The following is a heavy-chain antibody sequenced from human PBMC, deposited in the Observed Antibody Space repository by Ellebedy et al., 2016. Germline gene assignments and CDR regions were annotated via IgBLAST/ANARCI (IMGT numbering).Heavy chain of an antibody. Sequence: SQTLSLTCAVYGGSFSGYYWSWIRQPPGKGLEWIGEINHSGSTNYNPSLKSRVTISVDTSKNQFSLKLSSVTAADTAVYYCARSLLRYTGHAFDIWGQGTMVTVSS. CDR1: GGSFSGYY. CDR3: ARSLLRYTGHAFDI. CDR2: INHSGST. D-gene: IGHD5-24*01. V-gene: IGHV4-34*01. J-gene: IGHJ3*02.